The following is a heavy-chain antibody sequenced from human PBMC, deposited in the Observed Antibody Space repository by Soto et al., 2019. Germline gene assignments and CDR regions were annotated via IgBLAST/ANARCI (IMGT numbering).Heavy chain of an antibody. D-gene: IGHD3-3*01. J-gene: IGHJ6*02. Sequence: TGGSLILSCAASGFTFRTYAMRWVRQAPGKGLVWVSRINSDGSSTSYADSVKGRFTISRDNAKNTLYLQMNSLRAEDTAVYYYARAYDFWSGSNVYGMDVWGQGTTVTVSS. CDR1: GFTFRTYA. V-gene: IGHV3-74*01. CDR2: INSDGSST. CDR3: ARAYDFWSGSNVYGMDV.